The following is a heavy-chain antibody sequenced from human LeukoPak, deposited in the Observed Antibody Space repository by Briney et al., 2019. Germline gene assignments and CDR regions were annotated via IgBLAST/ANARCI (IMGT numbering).Heavy chain of an antibody. J-gene: IGHJ4*02. V-gene: IGHV3-48*03. D-gene: IGHD2-2*01. CDR3: ARRSSRSFDY. CDR2: ISSSGSAI. CDR1: GFTFSSYE. Sequence: GGSLRLSCAASGFTFSSYEMNWVRQAQGKGLEWVSYISSSGSAIYYADSVKGRFTISRDNAKNSLYLQMNSLRAEDTAVYYCARRSSRSFDYWGQGTLVTVSS.